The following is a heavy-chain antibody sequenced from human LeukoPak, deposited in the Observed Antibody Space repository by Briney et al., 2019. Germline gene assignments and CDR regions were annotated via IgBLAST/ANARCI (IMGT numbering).Heavy chain of an antibody. Sequence: SETLSLTCAVYGGSFNDYYWNWIRQPPGKGLEWIGEINLRGSATHNPSLKSRVTISLDESKNQFSLKLSSVTAADTTVYYCARGRVTIFGVVSGAFDIWGQGTMVTVSS. J-gene: IGHJ3*02. CDR2: INLRGSA. V-gene: IGHV4-34*01. CDR1: GGSFNDYY. D-gene: IGHD3-3*01. CDR3: ARGRVTIFGVVSGAFDI.